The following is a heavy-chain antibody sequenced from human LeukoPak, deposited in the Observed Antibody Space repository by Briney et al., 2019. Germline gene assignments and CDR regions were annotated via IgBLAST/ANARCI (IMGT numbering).Heavy chain of an antibody. CDR3: ARDRVKGVRGLSRNNWFDP. CDR2: IYYSGST. D-gene: IGHD3-10*01. V-gene: IGHV4-59*01. J-gene: IGHJ5*02. Sequence: PSETLSLTCTVSGGSISSYYWSWLRQPPGKGLEWIGYIYYSGSTNYNPSLKSRVTISVDTSKNQFSLKLSSVTAADTAVYYCARDRVKGVRGLSRNNWFDPWGQGTLVTVSP. CDR1: GGSISSYY.